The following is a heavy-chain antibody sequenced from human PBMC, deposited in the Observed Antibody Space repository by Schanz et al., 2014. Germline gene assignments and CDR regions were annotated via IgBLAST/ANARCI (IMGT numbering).Heavy chain of an antibody. CDR1: GFTVSSNH. V-gene: IGHV3-48*01. CDR2: IATSSSTR. CDR3: AKLSSSGRLAGYFDY. J-gene: IGHJ4*02. Sequence: EGQLAESGGGLVQPGGSLRLSCAVSGFTVSSNHMSWVRQVPGKGLEWLSYIATSSSTRHYADSVKGRFTISRDNSKNTLYLQMNSLRAEDTAIYYCAKLSSSGRLAGYFDYWGQGTLXTVSS. D-gene: IGHD6-19*01.